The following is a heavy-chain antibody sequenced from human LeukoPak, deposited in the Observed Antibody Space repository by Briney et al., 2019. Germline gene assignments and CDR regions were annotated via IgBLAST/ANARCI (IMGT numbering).Heavy chain of an antibody. CDR2: IGTYRGDT. CDR1: TSR. Sequence: GVSVKVSCKATSRISWVRQAPGQGLEWMGWIGTYRGDTYYAQNFQGRITVTTDTSTSTVYMELRNLRSDDTAVYYCARDLWNFYDDSGYNRDFDSWGQGTLVTVSS. CDR3: ARDLWNFYDDSGYNRDFDS. V-gene: IGHV1-18*01. J-gene: IGHJ5*01. D-gene: IGHD3-22*01.